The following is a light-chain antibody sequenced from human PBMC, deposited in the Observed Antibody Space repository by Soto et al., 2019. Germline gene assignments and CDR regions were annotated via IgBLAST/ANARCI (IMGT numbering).Light chain of an antibody. CDR3: CSYAGITTHV. CDR2: DVR. Sequence: QYALAQPASVSGSPGQSITISCTGTSSDVGSYHLVSWYQQHPGKAPRLMIYDVRKRPSGVSNRFSGSKSGNTASLTISGLQAEDEADYYCCSYAGITTHVFGTGTKITVL. J-gene: IGLJ1*01. V-gene: IGLV2-23*02. CDR1: SSDVGSYHL.